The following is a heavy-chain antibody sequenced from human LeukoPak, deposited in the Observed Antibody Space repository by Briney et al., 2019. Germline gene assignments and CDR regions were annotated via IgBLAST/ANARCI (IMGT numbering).Heavy chain of an antibody. CDR2: MNPNSGNT. V-gene: IGHV1-8*01. Sequence: ASVKASCKASGYTFTSYDINWVRQATGQGLEWMGWMNPNSGNTGYAQKFQGRVTMTRNTSISTAYMELSSLRSEDTAVYYCARVMRESIVVVPAATGKYYFDYWGQGTLVTVSS. CDR3: ARVMRESIVVVPAATGKYYFDY. J-gene: IGHJ4*02. D-gene: IGHD2-2*01. CDR1: GYTFTSYD.